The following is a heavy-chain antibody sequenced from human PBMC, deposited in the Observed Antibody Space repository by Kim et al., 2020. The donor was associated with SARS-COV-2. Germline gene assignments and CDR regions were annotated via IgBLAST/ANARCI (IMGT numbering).Heavy chain of an antibody. J-gene: IGHJ5*02. Sequence: SETLSLTCAVYGGSFSGYHWSWIRQPPGKGLEWIGEINHSGSTNYNPSLKSRVTISVDTSKNQFSLKLSSVTAADTAVYYCARGAMVRGVRWFDPWGQGTLVTVSS. CDR2: INHSGST. D-gene: IGHD3-10*01. CDR1: GGSFSGYH. CDR3: ARGAMVRGVRWFDP. V-gene: IGHV4-34*01.